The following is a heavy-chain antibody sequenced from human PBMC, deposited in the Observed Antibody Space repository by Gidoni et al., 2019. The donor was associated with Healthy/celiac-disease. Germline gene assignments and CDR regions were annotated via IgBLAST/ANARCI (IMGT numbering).Heavy chain of an antibody. D-gene: IGHD3-22*01. CDR1: GGSISSSSYY. CDR2: IYYSGST. CDR3: ARLDSSGYRARLFDY. Sequence: QLQLQESGPGLVKPSETLSLTCTVSGGSISSSSYYWGWIRQPPGKGLEWIGSIYYSGSTYYNPSLKSRVTISVDTSKNQFSLKLSSVTAADTAVYYCARLDSSGYRARLFDYWGQGTLVTVSS. J-gene: IGHJ4*02. V-gene: IGHV4-39*01.